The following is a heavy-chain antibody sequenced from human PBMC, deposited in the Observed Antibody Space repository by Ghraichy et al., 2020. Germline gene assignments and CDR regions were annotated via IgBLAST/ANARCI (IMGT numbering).Heavy chain of an antibody. CDR1: GDSISTYY. CDR2: IYYSGST. CDR3: VRDMRGNRQLYGMDV. J-gene: IGHJ6*02. Sequence: SETLSLTCTVSGDSISTYYWNWIRQPPGKGLEWIGYIYYSGSTYYNPSLESRATISVDTSKNQFSLKLTSVTAADTAVYYCVRDMRGNRQLYGMDVWGQGTTLTVSS. V-gene: IGHV4-59*01. D-gene: IGHD1-1*01.